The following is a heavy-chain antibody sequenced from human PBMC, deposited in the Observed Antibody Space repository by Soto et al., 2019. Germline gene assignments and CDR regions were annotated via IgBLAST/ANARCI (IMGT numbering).Heavy chain of an antibody. V-gene: IGHV1-3*01. Sequence: QVQLVQSGAEVKKPGASVKVSCKASGYTFTSYAMHWVRQAPGQRLEWMGWINAGNGNTKYSQKFQGRVTITRDTSASTAYMELSSLRSEDTAVYYCARGFWSGYNWFDPWGQGTLVTVSS. CDR1: GYTFTSYA. J-gene: IGHJ5*02. CDR3: ARGFWSGYNWFDP. D-gene: IGHD3-3*01. CDR2: INAGNGNT.